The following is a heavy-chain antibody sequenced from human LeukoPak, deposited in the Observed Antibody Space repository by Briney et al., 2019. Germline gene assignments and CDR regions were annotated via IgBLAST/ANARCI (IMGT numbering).Heavy chain of an antibody. CDR3: ARVLVLGNFDY. CDR2: ISSSSSYI. D-gene: IGHD2-15*01. V-gene: IGHV3-21*01. J-gene: IGHJ4*02. CDR1: GFTFSSYS. Sequence: GGSLRLSCAASGFTFSSYSVNWVRQAPGKGLEWVSSISSSSSYIYYADSVKGRFTISRDNAKNSLYLQMNSLRAEDTAVYYCARVLVLGNFDYWGQGTLVTVSS.